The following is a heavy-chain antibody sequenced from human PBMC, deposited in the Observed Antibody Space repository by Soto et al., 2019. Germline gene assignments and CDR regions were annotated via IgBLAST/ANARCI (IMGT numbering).Heavy chain of an antibody. V-gene: IGHV4-4*02. CDR1: SGSVNSSNW. J-gene: IGHJ4*02. D-gene: IGHD6-13*01. CDR3: ARDPAAAGTFDY. CDR2: IYHGGSA. Sequence: QVQLRESGPGLVKPSGTLFLTCAVSSGSVNSSNWWSWVRQPPGKGLEWIGEIYHGGSANYNPSLRRRATMSVDKSKNQVFLQPSSVTAADTAVYYCARDPAAAGTFDYWGQGTLVTVSS.